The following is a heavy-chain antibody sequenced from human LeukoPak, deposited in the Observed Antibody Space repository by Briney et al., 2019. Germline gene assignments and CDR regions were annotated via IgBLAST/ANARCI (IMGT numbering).Heavy chain of an antibody. V-gene: IGHV3-21*01. D-gene: IGHD2-2*01. CDR3: ARDLVGYCSSTSCSTYNWFDP. CDR1: GFTFSSYS. J-gene: IGHJ5*02. CDR2: ISSSSSYI. Sequence: GGSLRLSCAASGFTFSSYSMNWVRQAPGKGLEWVSSISSSSSYIYYADSVKGRFTISRDNAKNSLYLQMNSLRAEDTAVYYCARDLVGYCSSTSCSTYNWFDPWGQGTLVTVSS.